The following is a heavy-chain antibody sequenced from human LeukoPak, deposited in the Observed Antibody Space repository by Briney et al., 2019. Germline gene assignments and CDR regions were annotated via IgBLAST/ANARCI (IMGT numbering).Heavy chain of an antibody. CDR3: ARDRNYYDSSGYQKAFDY. J-gene: IGHJ4*02. CDR1: GYTFTGYY. Sequence: GASVTLSCKASGYTFTGYYMHWVRQAPGQGLEWVGFGNINSSGTNYAQTFQGRGTMTRDTSITTAYMERSRLRSHGTAVFYCARDRNYYDSSGYQKAFDYCGQGTLVTVSS. CDR2: GNINSSGT. D-gene: IGHD3-22*01. V-gene: IGHV1-2*02.